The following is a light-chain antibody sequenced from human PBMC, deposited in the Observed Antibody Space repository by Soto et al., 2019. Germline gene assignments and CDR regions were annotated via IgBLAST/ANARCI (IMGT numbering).Light chain of an antibody. CDR1: SNDVGGYNY. V-gene: IGLV2-14*01. CDR3: SSYTSSSTVV. CDR2: EVS. J-gene: IGLJ2*01. Sequence: QSALTQPASVSGSPGQSIAISCTGTSNDVGGYNYVSWYQQHPGKAPKLIIYEVSYRPSGVSNRFSGSKSDNTASLTISGLQAEDEADYYCSSYTSSSTVVFGGGTKVTVL.